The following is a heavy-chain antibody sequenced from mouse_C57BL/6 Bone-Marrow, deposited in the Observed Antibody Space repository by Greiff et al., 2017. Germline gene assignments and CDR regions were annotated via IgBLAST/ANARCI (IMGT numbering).Heavy chain of an antibody. CDR2: INPSSGYT. CDR1: GYTFTSYT. D-gene: IGHD1-1*01. CDR3: ASTVVATRYFDV. J-gene: IGHJ1*03. Sequence: QVQLQQSGAELARPGASVKMSCKASGYTFTSYTMHWVKQRPGQGLEWIGYINPSSGYTKYNQKFKDKATLTADKSSSTAYMQLSSLTSEDSAVYYCASTVVATRYFDVWGTGTTVNVSS. V-gene: IGHV1-4*01.